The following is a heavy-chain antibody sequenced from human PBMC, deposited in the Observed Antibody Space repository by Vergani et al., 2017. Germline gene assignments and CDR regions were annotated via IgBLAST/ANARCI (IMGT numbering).Heavy chain of an antibody. CDR2: IIPIFGTA. D-gene: IGHD3-9*01. V-gene: IGHV1-69*12. Sequence: QVQLVQSGAEVKKPGSSVKVSCKASGGTFSSYAISWVRQAPGQGLEWMGGIIPIFGTANYAQKFQGRVTNTADESTSTAYMELSSLRSEDTAVYYCARRAYYDILTGYDWFDPWGQGTLVTVSS. CDR1: GGTFSSYA. J-gene: IGHJ5*02. CDR3: ARRAYYDILTGYDWFDP.